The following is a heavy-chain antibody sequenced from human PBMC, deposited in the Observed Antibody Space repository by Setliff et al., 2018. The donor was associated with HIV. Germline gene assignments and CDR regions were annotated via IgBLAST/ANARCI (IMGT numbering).Heavy chain of an antibody. CDR2: ISTYSDET. V-gene: IGHV1-18*01. J-gene: IGHJ6*02. CDR1: GYTFTAYG. Sequence: ASVKVSCKPSGYTFTAYGLSWVRQAPGQGLEWMGWISTYSDETSYAQRLQGRVTMTTDTSTSTAYMELRRLTTADTAVYYCARPVSKNFYGMDVWGLGTTVTVSS. CDR3: ARPVSKNFYGMDV.